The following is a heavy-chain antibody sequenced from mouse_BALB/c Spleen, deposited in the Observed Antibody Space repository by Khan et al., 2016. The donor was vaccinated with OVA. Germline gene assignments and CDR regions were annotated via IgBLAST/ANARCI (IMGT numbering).Heavy chain of an antibody. CDR3: ARGGRSGPGWFTY. CDR2: IRYDGNT. V-gene: IGHV3-6*02. D-gene: IGHD3-1*01. J-gene: IGHJ3*01. CDR1: GYSITNGYF. Sequence: EVQLQESGPGLVKPSQSLSLTCSVTGYSITNGYFWNWIRQFPGNNLEWMGYIRYDGNTNYNPSLKNRLSITRATSKNQFFLNLNSGTPEATATDYCARGGRSGPGWFTYWGQGTLVTVSA.